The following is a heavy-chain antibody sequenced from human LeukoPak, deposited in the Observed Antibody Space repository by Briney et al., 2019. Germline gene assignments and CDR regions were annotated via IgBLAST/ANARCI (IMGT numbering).Heavy chain of an antibody. D-gene: IGHD1-26*01. V-gene: IGHV1-69*06. CDR3: ARDLRENYYYYMDV. CDR1: GGTFSSYA. J-gene: IGHJ6*03. Sequence: ASVKASCKASGGTFSSYAISWVRQAPGQGLEWMGGIIPIFGTANYAQKFQGRVTITADKSTSTAYMELSSLRSEDTAVYYCARDLRENYYYYMDVWGKGTTVTVSS. CDR2: IIPIFGTA.